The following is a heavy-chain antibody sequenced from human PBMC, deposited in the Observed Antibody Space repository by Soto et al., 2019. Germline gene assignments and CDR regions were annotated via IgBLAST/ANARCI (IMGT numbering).Heavy chain of an antibody. CDR3: ANSLGTGSYTV. D-gene: IGHD1-26*01. J-gene: IGHJ4*02. CDR1: GFTFSNYA. CDR2: MLSDGSSR. V-gene: IGHV3-33*05. Sequence: GGSLRLSCAASGFTFSNYAMHWVRQAPGKGLEWVAVMLSDGSSRYYADSVMGRFTISRDNSKNTLSLQMTSLRAEDTAVYYCANSLGTGSYTVWGQGTLVTVPQ.